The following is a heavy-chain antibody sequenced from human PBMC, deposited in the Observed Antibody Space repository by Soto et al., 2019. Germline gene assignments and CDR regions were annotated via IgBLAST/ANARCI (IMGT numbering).Heavy chain of an antibody. V-gene: IGHV4-39*07. D-gene: IGHD3-10*01. J-gene: IGHJ6*02. Sequence: SETLSLTCTVSGDSIRNRNYYWAWIRQPPGKGLEWIVSRYDDASTFYNPSLKSRVTIFVDTSRNRLSLRVTSVTAADTAVYYCARGVAWFGELVNYGMDVWGQGTTVTVS. CDR2: RYDDAST. CDR1: GDSIRNRNYY. CDR3: ARGVAWFGELVNYGMDV.